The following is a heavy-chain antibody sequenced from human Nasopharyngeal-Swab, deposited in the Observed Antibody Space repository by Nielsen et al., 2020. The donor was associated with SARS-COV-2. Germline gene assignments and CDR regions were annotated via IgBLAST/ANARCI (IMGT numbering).Heavy chain of an antibody. Sequence: ASVEASCRAAGYALTSYGISLERQAPGLGLEWMGRISPYNGNTNYAQKLQGRVTMTTDTSTSTAYMVLRSLRSDDTAVYYCAGYDILTGSMDVWGQGTTVTVSS. CDR1: GYALTSYG. J-gene: IGHJ6*02. CDR2: ISPYNGNT. CDR3: AGYDILTGSMDV. D-gene: IGHD3-9*01. V-gene: IGHV1-18*01.